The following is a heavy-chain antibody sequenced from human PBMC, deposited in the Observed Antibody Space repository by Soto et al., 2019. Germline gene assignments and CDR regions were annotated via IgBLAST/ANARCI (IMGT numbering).Heavy chain of an antibody. CDR3: ARGGNDVGLYYGMDV. CDR1: GFTFNTYS. CDR2: ISWNSDYI. Sequence: EVQLVESGGGLVKPGESLRLSCAASGFTFNTYSMSWVRQAPGKGLEWVSSISWNSDYIYYADSVKGRFTISRDNAKNSLYLQMNSLRDEDTALYYCARGGNDVGLYYGMDVWGQGTTVTVSS. D-gene: IGHD2-8*01. J-gene: IGHJ6*01. V-gene: IGHV3-21*02.